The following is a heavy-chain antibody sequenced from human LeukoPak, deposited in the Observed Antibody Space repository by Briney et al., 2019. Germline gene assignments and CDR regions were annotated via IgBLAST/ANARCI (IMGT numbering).Heavy chain of an antibody. CDR2: ISSSSSYI. D-gene: IGHD3-10*01. CDR1: GFTFSSYS. Sequence: KSGGSLRLSCAASGFTFSSYSMNWVRQAPGKGLEWVSSISSSSSYIYYADSVKGRFTISRDNAKNSLYLQMNSLRAEDTAVYYCARELGSGYYYYMDVWGKGTTVTISS. CDR3: ARELGSGYYYYMDV. J-gene: IGHJ6*03. V-gene: IGHV3-21*01.